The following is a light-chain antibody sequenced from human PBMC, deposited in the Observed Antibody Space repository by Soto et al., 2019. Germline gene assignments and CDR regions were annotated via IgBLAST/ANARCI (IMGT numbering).Light chain of an antibody. Sequence: QSVLTQPPSVSGAPGQRVTISCTGSSSNIGAGYDVHWYQQLPGTAPKLLIYGNSNRPSGVPDRFSGSKSGTSAFLAVTGLQAEDEADYYCQSYDRSLSVVFGGGTKLTVL. J-gene: IGLJ2*01. V-gene: IGLV1-40*01. CDR3: QSYDRSLSVV. CDR2: GNS. CDR1: SSNIGAGYD.